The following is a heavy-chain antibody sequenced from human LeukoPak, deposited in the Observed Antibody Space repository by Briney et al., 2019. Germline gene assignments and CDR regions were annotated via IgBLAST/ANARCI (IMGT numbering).Heavy chain of an antibody. CDR1: GGSINSYY. CDR2: IYYSGST. J-gene: IGHJ6*02. D-gene: IGHD3-10*01. Sequence: SDTLSLTCTVSGGSINSYYWRWIRQPPAKGREWVGYIYYSGSTNDYPILKSRVTISVDTSKNQFSLKLSSVTAADTAVYYCARKDRRAKGFGDYYYYGMNAWGQGTTVTVSS. CDR3: ARKDRRAKGFGDYYYYGMNA. V-gene: IGHV4-59*07.